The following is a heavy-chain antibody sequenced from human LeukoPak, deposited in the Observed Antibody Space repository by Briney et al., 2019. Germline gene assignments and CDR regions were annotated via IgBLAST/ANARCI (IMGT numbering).Heavy chain of an antibody. Sequence: PGGSLTLSCAASRFTFSSCWMTWVRQPLGKGLEYVASIKEDGSQKYYEDSVKGRFTISRDNVKNSLYLQMDSLRADDTAVYFGARNLAYNAFDIWGQGTVVTVSS. J-gene: IGHJ3*02. CDR2: IKEDGSQK. V-gene: IGHV3-7*01. D-gene: IGHD1-1*01. CDR1: RFTFSSCW. CDR3: ARNLAYNAFDI.